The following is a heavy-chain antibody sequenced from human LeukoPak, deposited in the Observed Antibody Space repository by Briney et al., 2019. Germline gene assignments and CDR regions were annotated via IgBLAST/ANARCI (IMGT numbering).Heavy chain of an antibody. CDR3: ARVVLEAINWFDP. CDR1: GGSISSYY. Sequence: PSETLSLTCTVSGGSISSYYWSWIRQPPGKGLEWIGYIYYSGSTNYNPSLKSRVTISVDTSKNQFSLKLSSVTAADTAVYYCARVVLEAINWFDPWGQGTLVTVSS. J-gene: IGHJ5*02. CDR2: IYYSGST. V-gene: IGHV4-59*08. D-gene: IGHD4/OR15-4a*01.